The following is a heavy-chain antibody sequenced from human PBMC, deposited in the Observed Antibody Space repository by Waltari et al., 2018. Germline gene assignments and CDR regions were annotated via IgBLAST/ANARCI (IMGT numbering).Heavy chain of an antibody. CDR2: INPSGGST. D-gene: IGHD7-27*01. CDR1: GYTFTTYY. CDR3: ARVTGIFDAFDI. V-gene: IGHV1-46*01. J-gene: IGHJ3*02. Sequence: QVQLVQSGAEVKKPGASVKVSCMASGYTFTTYYMIWVRQAPGQGLEWMGVINPSGGSTTYAQKFQGRVTMTRDTSTSTVYMELSSLTSEDTAVYYCARVTGIFDAFDIWGQGTMVSVSS.